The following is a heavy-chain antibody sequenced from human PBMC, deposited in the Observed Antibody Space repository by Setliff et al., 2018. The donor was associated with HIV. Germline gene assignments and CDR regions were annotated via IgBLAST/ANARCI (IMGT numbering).Heavy chain of an antibody. J-gene: IGHJ3*02. V-gene: IGHV3-48*03. CDR3: ARSHYDSRGYYYRGDAFDI. Sequence: PGGSLRLSCAASGFSFSIYEMNWVCQAPGKGLEWLSYISSSSGTILYVDSVQGRFTISRDNAKNSLYLQMNSLRAEDTAVYYCARSHYDSRGYYYRGDAFDIWGLGTMVTVSS. CDR1: GFSFSIYE. CDR2: ISSSSGTI. D-gene: IGHD3-22*01.